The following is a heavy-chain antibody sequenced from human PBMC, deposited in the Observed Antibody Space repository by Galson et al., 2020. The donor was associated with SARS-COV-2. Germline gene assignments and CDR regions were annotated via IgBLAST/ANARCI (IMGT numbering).Heavy chain of an antibody. CDR2: ISNDGSNT. CDR3: ARDMGNDYCDYGPGY. CDR1: GFTFSSYG. D-gene: IGHD4-17*01. J-gene: IGHJ4*02. V-gene: IGHV3-30*03. Sequence: SLKISCAASGFTFSSYGMHWVRQAPGKGLEWVAVISNDGSNTYYTDSVKGRFTISRDNSKNTLYLQMNSLRAEDTAVFYCARDMGNDYCDYGPGYWCQGTLVTVAS.